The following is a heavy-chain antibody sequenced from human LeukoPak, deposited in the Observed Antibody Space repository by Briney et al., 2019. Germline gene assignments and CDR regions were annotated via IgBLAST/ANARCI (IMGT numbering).Heavy chain of an antibody. D-gene: IGHD6-19*01. Sequence: PSETLSLTCTVSGGSISSYYWSWIRQPPGKGLEWIGYIYYSGSSNYIPSLKSRVTISVDTSKNHFSLKLSSVTAADTAVYYCARAIAVAGGYGMDVWGQGTTVTVSS. CDR1: GGSISSYY. CDR3: ARAIAVAGGYGMDV. J-gene: IGHJ6*02. CDR2: IYYSGSS. V-gene: IGHV4-59*01.